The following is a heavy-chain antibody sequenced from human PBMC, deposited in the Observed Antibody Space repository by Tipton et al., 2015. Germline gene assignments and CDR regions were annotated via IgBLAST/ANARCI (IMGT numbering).Heavy chain of an antibody. J-gene: IGHJ4*02. CDR1: GYSFTTSW. D-gene: IGHD7-27*01. CDR2: IYPGDSDT. Sequence: QLAQSGAEVKKPGQSLKISCKGSGYSFTTSWIGWVRQMSGKGLEWVGIIYPGDSDTRYSQSFQGQVTISADKSISTAYLQWSSLKASDTAMYYCERLGILDWGDYWGQGSQVGVSS. CDR3: ERLGILDWGDY. V-gene: IGHV5-51*01.